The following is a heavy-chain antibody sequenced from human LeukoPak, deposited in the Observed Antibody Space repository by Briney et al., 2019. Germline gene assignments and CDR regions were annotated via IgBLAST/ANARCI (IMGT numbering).Heavy chain of an antibody. V-gene: IGHV3-23*01. CDR2: ISGSGGST. J-gene: IGHJ3*02. D-gene: IGHD6-19*01. CDR1: GFTFSSYA. CDR3: AKDPIIAVDAFDI. Sequence: GGSLSLSCAASGFTFSSYAMSWVRQAPGKGLEWVSAISGSGGSTFYAESVKGRFTISRDNSKNTLYLQMNSLRAEDTAVYYCAKDPIIAVDAFDIWGQGTMVTVSS.